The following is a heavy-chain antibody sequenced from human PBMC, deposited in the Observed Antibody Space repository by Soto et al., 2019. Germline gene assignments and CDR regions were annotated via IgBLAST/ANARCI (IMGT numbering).Heavy chain of an antibody. CDR3: VAELYSGGGCCSFDF. V-gene: IGHV1-58*01. CDR2: IIVASGRT. J-gene: IGHJ3*01. Sequence: SVKVSCETSGFTFTNSAVQWVRQARGQRLEWIGWIIVASGRTNYAREVQERVTISRDTSTSTAYMELSGLRSEDTAVYYCVAELYSGGGCCSFDFWGQGTMVTV. D-gene: IGHD2-21*02. CDR1: GFTFTNSA.